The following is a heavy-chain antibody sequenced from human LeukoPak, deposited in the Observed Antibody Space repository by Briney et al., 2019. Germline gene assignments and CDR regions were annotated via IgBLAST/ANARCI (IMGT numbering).Heavy chain of an antibody. CDR2: IYYSGST. J-gene: IGHJ6*02. CDR3: ARVTRSGSYYYYYGMDV. CDR1: GGSISSYY. Sequence: PSETLSLTCTGSGGSISSYYWSWIRQPPGKGLEWIGYIYYSGSTNYNPSLKSRVTISVDTSKNQFSLKLSSVTAADTAVYYCARVTRSGSYYYYYGMDVWGQGTTVTVSS. D-gene: IGHD1-26*01. V-gene: IGHV4-59*01.